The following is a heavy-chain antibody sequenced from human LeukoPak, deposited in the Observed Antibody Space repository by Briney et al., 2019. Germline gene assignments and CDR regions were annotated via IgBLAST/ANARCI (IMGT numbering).Heavy chain of an antibody. V-gene: IGHV4-59*01. CDR3: ARGPNYSSGYHHFDY. CDR1: GGSISSYY. Sequence: SETLSLTCTVSGGSISSYYWSWIRQPPGKGLEWIGYIYYSGSTNYNPSLKSRVTISVDTSKNQFSLKLSSVTAADTAVYYCARGPNYSSGYHHFDYWGQGTLVTVSS. D-gene: IGHD3-22*01. J-gene: IGHJ4*02. CDR2: IYYSGST.